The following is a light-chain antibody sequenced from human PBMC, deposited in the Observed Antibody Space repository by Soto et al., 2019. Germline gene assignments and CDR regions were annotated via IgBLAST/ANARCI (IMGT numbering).Light chain of an antibody. J-gene: IGKJ1*01. CDR2: AAS. V-gene: IGKV1-39*01. CDR3: QKRGT. Sequence: DIQLTQSPSSLSASVGDRVTITCRASQSINSYLNWYQQKPGKAPKLLIYAASSLHSGVPTRFRGSESGTDFNLTISSMQTEDVATYYRQKRGTFGQGTKVDIK. CDR1: QSINSY.